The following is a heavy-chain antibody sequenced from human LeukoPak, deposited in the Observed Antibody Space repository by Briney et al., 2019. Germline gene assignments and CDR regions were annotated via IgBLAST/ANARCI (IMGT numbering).Heavy chain of an antibody. CDR3: ARHDYSSYEYYYYYMDV. CDR1: GGSISSSSYY. Sequence: SETLSLTCTVSGGSISSSSYYWGWIRQPSGKGLEWIGTIYYSASNYYNPSVKSRTTISVDTSKNQFSLKLSSVTATDTAVYYCARHDYSSYEYYYYYMDVWGKGTTVTVSS. V-gene: IGHV4-39*01. J-gene: IGHJ6*03. D-gene: IGHD4-11*01. CDR2: IYYSASN.